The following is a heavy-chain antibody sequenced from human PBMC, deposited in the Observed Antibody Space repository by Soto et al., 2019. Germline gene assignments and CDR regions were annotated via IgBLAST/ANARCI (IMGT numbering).Heavy chain of an antibody. Sequence: EVQLVESGGGLVQPGRSLRLSCTASGFTFGDYAMSWVRQAPGKGLEWVGFIRSKAYGGTTEYAASVKGRFTISRDDSKSIAYLQMNSLKTEDTAVYYCTRVLLWFGESRYGMDVWGQGTTVTVSS. CDR1: GFTFGDYA. J-gene: IGHJ6*02. CDR3: TRVLLWFGESRYGMDV. V-gene: IGHV3-49*04. CDR2: IRSKAYGGTT. D-gene: IGHD3-10*01.